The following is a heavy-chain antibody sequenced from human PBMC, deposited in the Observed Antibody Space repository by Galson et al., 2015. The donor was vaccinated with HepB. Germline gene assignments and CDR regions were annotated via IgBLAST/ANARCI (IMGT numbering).Heavy chain of an antibody. CDR3: ARDSGYESSGYIPSGDY. CDR2: ISYNGNEK. V-gene: IGHV3-30-3*01. D-gene: IGHD3-22*01. CDR1: GFPVNNYA. J-gene: IGHJ4*02. Sequence: CAASGFPVNNYAIHWVRQAPGRGLEWVAVISYNGNEKYYSDSVKGRFTISRDNSKNTVYLQMNSLRTEDTAVYFCARDSGYESSGYIPSGDYWGQGTLVTVSS.